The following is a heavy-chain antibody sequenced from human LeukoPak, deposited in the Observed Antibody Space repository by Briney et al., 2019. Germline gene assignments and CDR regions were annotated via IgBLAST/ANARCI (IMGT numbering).Heavy chain of an antibody. CDR2: ISGSGGST. CDR1: GFTFSSYA. CDR3: AKGLVGATYGTIDY. J-gene: IGHJ4*02. D-gene: IGHD1-26*01. V-gene: IGHV3-23*01. Sequence: GGSLRLSCAASGFTFSSYAMSWVRQAPGKGLEWVSAISGSGGSTYYADSVKGRFTISRDNSKNTLYLQMNSLRAEDTAVYGGAKGLVGATYGTIDYWGQGTLVTVSS.